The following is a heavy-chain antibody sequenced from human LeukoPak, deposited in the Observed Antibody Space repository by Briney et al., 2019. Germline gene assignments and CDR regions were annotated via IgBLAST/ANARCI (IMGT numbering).Heavy chain of an antibody. CDR1: GGSISSGGYY. J-gene: IGHJ4*02. CDR2: IYYSGST. V-gene: IGHV4-31*03. Sequence: SETLSLTCTVSGGSISSGGYYWSWIRQHPGKGLEWIGYIYYSGSTYYNPSLKSRVTISVDTSKNQFSLKLSSVTAADTAVYYCARDSLQGTYDYWGQGTLVTVSS. D-gene: IGHD3-10*01. CDR3: ARDSLQGTYDY.